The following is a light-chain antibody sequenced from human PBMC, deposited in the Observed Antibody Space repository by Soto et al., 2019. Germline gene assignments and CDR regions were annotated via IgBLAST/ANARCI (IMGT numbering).Light chain of an antibody. Sequence: QSVLTQPASVSGSPGQSITISCTGTSSDVGGYNFVSWYQHHPAKAPKLMIYDVSNRPSGVSNRFSGSKSGNTASLTISGLHAEDEAHYYCSSFTSSDTRVVFGGGTKLTVL. J-gene: IGLJ2*01. CDR3: SSFTSSDTRVV. CDR1: SSDVGGYNF. CDR2: DVS. V-gene: IGLV2-14*03.